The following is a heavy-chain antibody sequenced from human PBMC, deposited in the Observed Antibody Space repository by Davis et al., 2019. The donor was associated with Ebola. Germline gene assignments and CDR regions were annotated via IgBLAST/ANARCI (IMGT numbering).Heavy chain of an antibody. J-gene: IGHJ6*03. V-gene: IGHV4-38-2*02. Sequence: PSETLSLTCAVSGYSISSGYYWGWIRQPPGKGLEWIGSIYYSGSTYSNPSLKSRVTISVDTSKNQFSLKLSSVTAADTAVYYCAREGRALYYYYMDVWGKGTTVTVSS. CDR2: IYYSGST. CDR3: AREGRALYYYYMDV. CDR1: GYSISSGYY.